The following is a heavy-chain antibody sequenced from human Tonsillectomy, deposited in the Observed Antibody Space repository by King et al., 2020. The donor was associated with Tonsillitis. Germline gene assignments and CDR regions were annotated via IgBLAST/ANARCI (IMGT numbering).Heavy chain of an antibody. D-gene: IGHD6-19*01. CDR2: ISSDGSKK. J-gene: IGHJ4*02. V-gene: IGHV3-30*18. Sequence: VQLVESGGGVVQPGRSLRLSCAASGFTFSSYGIHWVRQAPGKGLEWVAVISSDGSKKYYADSVRGRFTISRDNSKNTLYLQMNILRADDSAVYYCAKARQWLVHFDYWGQGTLVTVSS. CDR3: AKARQWLVHFDY. CDR1: GFTFSSYG.